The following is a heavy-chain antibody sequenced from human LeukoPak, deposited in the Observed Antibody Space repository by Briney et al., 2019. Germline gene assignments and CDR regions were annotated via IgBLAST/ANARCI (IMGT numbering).Heavy chain of an antibody. D-gene: IGHD3-10*01. V-gene: IGHV3-21*01. CDR1: GFTFSSYS. Sequence: GGSLRLSCAASGFTFSSYSMNWVRQTPGKGLEWVSSISSSSTYIYYIDSVKGRFTISRDNAKNSLYLQMNSLRAEDTAVYYCARAIGGSGSYWYDYWGQGTLVTVSS. CDR2: ISSSSTYI. J-gene: IGHJ4*02. CDR3: ARAIGGSGSYWYDY.